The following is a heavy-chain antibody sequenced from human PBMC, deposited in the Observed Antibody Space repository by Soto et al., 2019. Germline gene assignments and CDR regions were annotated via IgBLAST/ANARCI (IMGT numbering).Heavy chain of an antibody. CDR3: ARFSGSYNRNYYYGMDV. V-gene: IGHV3-48*03. CDR1: GFTFSSYE. J-gene: IGHJ6*02. D-gene: IGHD1-26*01. Sequence: EVQLVESGGGLVQPGGSLRLSCAASGFTFSSYEMNWVRQAPGKGLEWVSYISSSGSTIYYADSVKGRFTISRDNAKNSLYLQMNSLRAEDTAVYYCARFSGSYNRNYYYGMDVWGQGTTVTVSS. CDR2: ISSSGSTI.